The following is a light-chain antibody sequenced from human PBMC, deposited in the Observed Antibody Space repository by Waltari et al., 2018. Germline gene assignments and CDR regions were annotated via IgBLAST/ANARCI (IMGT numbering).Light chain of an antibody. CDR3: CSYAGSSTFV. Sequence: QSVLTQPASVSGSPGQSITISCTGTSSDAGSYNLVSWYQQHPGKAPKLMIYEVSKRPSGVSNRFSGSKSGNTASLTISGLQAEDEADYYCCSYAGSSTFVFGGGTKLTVL. CDR2: EVS. V-gene: IGLV2-23*02. CDR1: SSDAGSYNL. J-gene: IGLJ2*01.